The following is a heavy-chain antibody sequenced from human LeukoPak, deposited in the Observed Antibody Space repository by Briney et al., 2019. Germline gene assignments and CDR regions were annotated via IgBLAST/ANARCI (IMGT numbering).Heavy chain of an antibody. V-gene: IGHV1-46*03. D-gene: IGHD1-26*01. CDR3: ARDSGSYPSDY. CDR1: GYTFTSCY. J-gene: IGHJ4*02. Sequence: ASVKVSCKASGYTFTSCYMHWVRQAPGQGLEWMGIINPSGGSTSYAQKFQGRVTMTRDTSTSTVYMELSSLRSEDTAVYYCARDSGSYPSDYWGQGTLVTVSS. CDR2: INPSGGST.